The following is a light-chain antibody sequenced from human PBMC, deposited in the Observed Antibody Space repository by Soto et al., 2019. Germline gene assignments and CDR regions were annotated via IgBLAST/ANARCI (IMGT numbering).Light chain of an antibody. CDR2: EAS. CDR3: QQYGSSGT. V-gene: IGKV3-20*01. Sequence: EIVMTQSPGTLSLSPGERATLSCRASQSVSNNYLAWYQQKPGQAPRLLIYEASNRAAGVPGRFSGSGSGTDFTLTITRLEPEDFAVYYCQQYGSSGTFGQGTKVDIK. J-gene: IGKJ1*01. CDR1: QSVSNNY.